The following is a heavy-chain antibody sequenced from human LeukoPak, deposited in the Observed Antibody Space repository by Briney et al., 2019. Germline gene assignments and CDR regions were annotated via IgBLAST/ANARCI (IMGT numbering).Heavy chain of an antibody. V-gene: IGHV4-59*12. CDR1: GGSISSYY. CDR3: ARESCSSTSCYYNWFDP. Sequence: ASETLSLTCTVSGGSISSYYWSWIRQPPGKGLEWIGYIYYSGSTNYNPSLKSRVTISVDTSKNQFSLKLSSVTAADTAVYYCARESCSSTSCYYNWFDPWGQGTLVTVSS. CDR2: IYYSGST. D-gene: IGHD2-2*01. J-gene: IGHJ5*02.